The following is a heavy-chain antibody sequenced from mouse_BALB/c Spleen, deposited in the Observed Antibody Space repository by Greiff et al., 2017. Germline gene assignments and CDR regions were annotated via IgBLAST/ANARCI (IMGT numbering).Heavy chain of an antibody. CDR3: ARDGYYGYFDV. Sequence: VQLKESGGGLVQPGGSLKLSCAASGFTFSSYGMSWVRQTPDKRLELVATINSNGGSTYYPDSVKGRFTISRDNAKNTLYLQMSSLKSEDTAMYYCARDGYYGYFDVWGAGTTVTVSS. CDR1: GFTFSSYG. J-gene: IGHJ1*01. CDR2: INSNGGST. V-gene: IGHV5-6-3*01. D-gene: IGHD2-2*01.